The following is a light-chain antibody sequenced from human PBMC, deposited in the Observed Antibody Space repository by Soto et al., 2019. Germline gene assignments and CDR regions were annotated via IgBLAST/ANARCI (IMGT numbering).Light chain of an antibody. Sequence: EVVMTQSPLSLPVTLGQPASISCKSTQGLVYSDGNIYLNWFHQRPGQSPRRLIHKISDRDSGVTDRFSGSGSGTDFTLEISRVEAEDVGIYYCMQCTHWPFTFGQGTKLEIK. CDR3: MQCTHWPFT. CDR2: KIS. J-gene: IGKJ2*01. CDR1: QGLVYSDGNIY. V-gene: IGKV2-30*01.